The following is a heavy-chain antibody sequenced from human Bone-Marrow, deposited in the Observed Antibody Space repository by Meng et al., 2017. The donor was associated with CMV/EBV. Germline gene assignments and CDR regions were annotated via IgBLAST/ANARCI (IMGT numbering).Heavy chain of an antibody. V-gene: IGHV4-34*01. J-gene: IGHJ3*02. D-gene: IGHD2-15*01. CDR1: GGSFSGYY. CDR3: ARGRMAFDI. Sequence: SQTLSLTCAVYGGSFSGYYWSWIRQPPGKGLEWIGEINHSGSTNYNPSLKGRVTISVDTSKNQFPLKLSSVTAADTAVYYCARGRMAFDIWGQGTMVTVSS. CDR2: INHSGST.